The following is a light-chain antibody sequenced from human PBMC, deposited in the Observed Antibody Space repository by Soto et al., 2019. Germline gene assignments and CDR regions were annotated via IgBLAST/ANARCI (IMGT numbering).Light chain of an antibody. CDR3: QQFNNWPHT. V-gene: IGKV3-15*01. Sequence: EIVLTQSPATLSVSPGERATLSCRASQSVNQKLGWYQQKPGQAPRLLIYVASYRATGIPARFSGSGSGTEYTLTISNLQAEDVAVYYCQQFNNWPHTVGQGTRLEIK. CDR2: VAS. CDR1: QSVNQK. J-gene: IGKJ2*01.